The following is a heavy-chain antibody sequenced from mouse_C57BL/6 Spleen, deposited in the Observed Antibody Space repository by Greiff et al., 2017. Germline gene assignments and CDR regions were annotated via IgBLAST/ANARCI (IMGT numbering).Heavy chain of an antibody. J-gene: IGHJ2*01. CDR3: AREGDSYRDY. CDR1: GYTFTGYW. D-gene: IGHD2-10*01. V-gene: IGHV1-9*01. CDR2: IFPGNGST. Sequence: QVQLQQSGAELMKPGASVKLSCKATGYTFTGYWLEWVKQRPGHGLEWIGAIFPGNGSTNYNEKFKSKATFTADTSSNTAYMQRSSLTTEDSAVYYCAREGDSYRDYWGQGTTVTVAS.